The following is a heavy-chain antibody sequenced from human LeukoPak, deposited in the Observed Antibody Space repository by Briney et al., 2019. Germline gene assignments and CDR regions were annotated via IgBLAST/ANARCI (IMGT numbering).Heavy chain of an antibody. CDR2: INPNTGGT. V-gene: IGHV1-2*02. J-gene: IGHJ4*02. CDR1: GYTFTGYY. CDR3: ARVEALYHLPTH. Sequence: ASVKVSCKASGYTFTGYYIYWVRQAPGQGLEWMGWINPNTGGTNYAQKFQGRVTMTRDTSISTAYLELTRLRSDDTAFYYCARVEALYHLPTHWGQGTLVTVSS. D-gene: IGHD6-6*01.